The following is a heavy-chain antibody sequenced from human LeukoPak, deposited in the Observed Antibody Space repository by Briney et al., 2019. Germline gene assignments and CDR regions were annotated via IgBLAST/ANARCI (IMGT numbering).Heavy chain of an antibody. CDR1: GGSISSYY. J-gene: IGHJ4*02. CDR3: ARGTLYSGWSYYFDS. Sequence: KTSETLSLTCTVSGGSISSYYWSWIRQPAGKGLEWIGRIYTSGSTNYNPSLKSRVTISVDNSNNKFSLRLSSVTAADTALYYCARGTLYSGWSYYFDSWGQGTLVTVSS. CDR2: IYTSGST. D-gene: IGHD6-19*01. V-gene: IGHV4-4*07.